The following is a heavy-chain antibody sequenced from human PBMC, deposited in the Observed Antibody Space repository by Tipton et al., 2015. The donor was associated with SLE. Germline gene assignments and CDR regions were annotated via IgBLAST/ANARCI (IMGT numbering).Heavy chain of an antibody. J-gene: IGHJ4*02. D-gene: IGHD2-21*02. CDR2: INPSGNT. Sequence: TLSLTCAVYGGSFSGYYWSWIRQPPGKGLEWIGEINPSGNTNYNPSLKSRVTISVDTSKNQFSLKLNSVTAADTAVYYCARLNDATAIASFDYWGQGNLVTVSS. CDR1: GGSFSGYY. CDR3: ARLNDATAIASFDY. V-gene: IGHV4-34*01.